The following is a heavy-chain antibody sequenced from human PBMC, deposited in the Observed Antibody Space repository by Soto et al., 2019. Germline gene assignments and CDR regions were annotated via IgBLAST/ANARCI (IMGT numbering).Heavy chain of an antibody. J-gene: IGHJ4*02. CDR2: ISGSGDST. CDR1: GFTFTIYA. CDR3: ARRGPGTYFDY. Sequence: PGGSLRLSCAASGFTFTIYALTWVRQAPGKGLEWVSVISGSGDSTYYADSVKGRFTISGDNSKNTLYLQMNSLRTEDTAVYYCARRGPGTYFDYWGQGTLVTVSS. V-gene: IGHV3-23*01. D-gene: IGHD6-13*01.